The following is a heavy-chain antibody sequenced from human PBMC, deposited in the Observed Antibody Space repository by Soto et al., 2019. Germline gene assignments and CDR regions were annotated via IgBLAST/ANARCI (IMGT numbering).Heavy chain of an antibody. CDR2: ISSSSSYI. Sequence: GGSLRLSCAASGFTFSSYSMNWVRQAPGKGLEWVTSISSSSSYIYYADSVKGRFTISRDNAKNSLYLQMNSLRAEDTAVYYCARIMVRAPFDYWGQGTLVTVSS. J-gene: IGHJ4*02. CDR3: ARIMVRAPFDY. V-gene: IGHV3-21*01. CDR1: GFTFSSYS. D-gene: IGHD3-10*01.